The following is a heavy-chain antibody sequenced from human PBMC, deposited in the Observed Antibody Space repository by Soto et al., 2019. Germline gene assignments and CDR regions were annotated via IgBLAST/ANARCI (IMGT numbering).Heavy chain of an antibody. V-gene: IGHV1-69*01. CDR1: GGIFSTYA. J-gene: IGHJ4*02. CDR2: IILLFGTP. D-gene: IGHD3-10*01. CDR3: ARDRDDYGSGNYYNRIDF. Sequence: QVQLVQSGAEVKKPGSSVKVSCKASGGIFSTYAISWLRQAPGQGLEWMGGIILLFGTPNYAQRFQGRVTITADESTSTAYMGLSRLRSEDTAVYYCARDRDDYGSGNYYNRIDFWGQGTLVTVSS.